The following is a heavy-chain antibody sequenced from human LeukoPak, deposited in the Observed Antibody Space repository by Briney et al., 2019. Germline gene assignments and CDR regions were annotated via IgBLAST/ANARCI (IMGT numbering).Heavy chain of an antibody. Sequence: SETLALTCTVSGGSISTISYYWGWIRQSPGKGLEWIGSIYYTGTTFYNPSLKSRVTISVDTSKNLFSLKLSSVAAADTAVYYCTRLPDCSSTSCYAVEYWGQGTLVTVSS. V-gene: IGHV4-39*01. CDR3: TRLPDCSSTSCYAVEY. CDR1: GGSISTISYY. J-gene: IGHJ4*02. CDR2: IYYTGTT. D-gene: IGHD2-2*01.